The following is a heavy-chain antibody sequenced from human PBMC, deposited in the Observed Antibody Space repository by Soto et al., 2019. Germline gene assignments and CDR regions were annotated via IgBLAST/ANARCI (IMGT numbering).Heavy chain of an antibody. V-gene: IGHV4-39*01. CDR3: ARHYARGYSSGWYAFDI. CDR2: IYYSGST. J-gene: IGHJ3*02. D-gene: IGHD6-19*01. Sequence: SETLSLTCTVSGGSISSSSYYWGWIRQPPGKGLEWIGSIYYSGSTYYNPSLKSRVTISVDTSKNQFSLKLSSVTAADTAVYYCARHYARGYSSGWYAFDIWGQGTMVTVSS. CDR1: GGSISSSSYY.